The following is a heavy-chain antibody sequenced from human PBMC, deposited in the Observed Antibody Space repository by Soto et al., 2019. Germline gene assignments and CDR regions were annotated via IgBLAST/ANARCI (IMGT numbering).Heavy chain of an antibody. CDR2: IKRKIDGEAT. V-gene: IGHV3-15*07. CDR1: GFSFSNAW. D-gene: IGHD2-15*01. CDR3: TTVSVEGV. Sequence: EVQLVESGGGLVKPGGSLRLSCAASGFSFSNAWMNWVRQAPGKGLEWVGRIKRKIDGEATDYAGHVKGRFTVFRDDSKSALYLQMNSLKGDDTAVYNCTTVSVEGVWGQGTTVTVS. J-gene: IGHJ6*02.